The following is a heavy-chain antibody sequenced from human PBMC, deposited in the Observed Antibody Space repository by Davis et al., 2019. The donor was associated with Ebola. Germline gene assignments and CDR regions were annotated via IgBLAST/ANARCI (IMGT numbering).Heavy chain of an antibody. CDR1: GFTFSSYS. J-gene: IGHJ4*02. D-gene: IGHD3-22*01. CDR3: ARDGYYYDSSGPNPPY. CDR2: ISSSSSYI. V-gene: IGHV3-21*01. Sequence: PGGSLRLSCAASGFTFSSYSMNWVRQAPGKGLEWVSSISSSSSYIYYADSVKGRFTISRDNAKNSLYLQMNSLRAEDTAVYYCARDGYYYDSSGPNPPYWGQGTLVTVSS.